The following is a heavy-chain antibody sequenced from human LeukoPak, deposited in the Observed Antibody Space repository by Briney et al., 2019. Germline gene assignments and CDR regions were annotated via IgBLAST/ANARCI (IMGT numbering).Heavy chain of an antibody. Sequence: GGSLRLSCVPSGLTVSSNYMSWVRQAPGKGLEWVSVTFSGGSTDYADSVKGRFTISRDNSKNTLYLQMNSLRVEDTAVYYCAGGFGNARSYWGQGTLVTVSS. CDR3: AGGFGNARSY. CDR1: GLTVSSNY. V-gene: IGHV3-66*01. J-gene: IGHJ4*02. D-gene: IGHD5-12*01. CDR2: TFSGGST.